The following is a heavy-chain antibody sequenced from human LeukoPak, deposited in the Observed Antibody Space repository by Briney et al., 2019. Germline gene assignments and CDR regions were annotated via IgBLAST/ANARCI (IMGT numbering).Heavy chain of an antibody. D-gene: IGHD5-24*01. Sequence: GGSLRLSCAASGFTFRNYWMTWVRQAPGKGLEWVANIKQDGSRKSYVDSVKGRFTISRDNAKNSLYLQMNSLRAEDTAIYYCTRVGYIDEGIDYWGQGTLVTVSS. CDR1: GFTFRNYW. CDR3: TRVGYIDEGIDY. V-gene: IGHV3-7*04. CDR2: IKQDGSRK. J-gene: IGHJ4*02.